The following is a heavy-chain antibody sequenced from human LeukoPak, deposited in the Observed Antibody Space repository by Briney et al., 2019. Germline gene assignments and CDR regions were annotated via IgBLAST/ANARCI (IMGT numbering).Heavy chain of an antibody. V-gene: IGHV1-18*01. CDR3: ARSTRDYYDSSGYLVFDY. Sequence: ASVKVSCKASGYTFTSYGITWVRQAPGQGLEWMGWISAYNGNTNYAQKLQGRVNMNTDTSTSTAYMELRSLRSDDTAVYYCARSTRDYYDSSGYLVFDYWGQGTLVTVSS. CDR1: GYTFTSYG. J-gene: IGHJ4*02. CDR2: ISAYNGNT. D-gene: IGHD3-22*01.